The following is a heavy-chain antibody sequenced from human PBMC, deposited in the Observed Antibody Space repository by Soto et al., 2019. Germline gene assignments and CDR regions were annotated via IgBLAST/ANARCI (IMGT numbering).Heavy chain of an antibody. V-gene: IGHV4-30-4*01. Sequence: SETLSLTCTVSGGSISSGDYYWSWIRQPPGKGLEWIGYIYYSGSTYYNPSLKSRVTISVDTSKNQFSLKLSSVTAADTAVYYCVRETCTSASCPWGWFDPWGQGTLVTVSS. CDR1: GGSISSGDYY. CDR3: VRETCTSASCPWGWFDP. J-gene: IGHJ5*02. CDR2: IYYSGST. D-gene: IGHD2-2*01.